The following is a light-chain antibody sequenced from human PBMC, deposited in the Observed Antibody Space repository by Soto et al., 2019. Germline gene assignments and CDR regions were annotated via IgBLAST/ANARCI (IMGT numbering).Light chain of an antibody. CDR1: QSVSTN. J-gene: IGKJ2*01. Sequence: EIVMTQSPATLSVSPGARATLSCRASQSVSTNLAWYQQKPAQAPRLLIYGASTRATGIPARSSGSGSETEFTLTISSLQSEDFAVYYCQQYRNWPPTYTFGQGTKLEIK. V-gene: IGKV3-15*01. CDR3: QQYRNWPPTYT. CDR2: GAS.